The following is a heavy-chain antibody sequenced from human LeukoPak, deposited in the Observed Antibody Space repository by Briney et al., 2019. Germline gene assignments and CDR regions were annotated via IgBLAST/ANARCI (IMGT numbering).Heavy chain of an antibody. V-gene: IGHV1-46*01. Sequence: GASVKVSCRASGYTFTSYYMHWVRQAPGQGLEWVGIINPSGGSTSYAQKFQGRVTMTRDTSTSTVYMELRSLRSDDKAVYYCARDLPPGVLGGQRLDYWGQGTLVTVSS. CDR3: ARDLPPGVLGGQRLDY. D-gene: IGHD2-8*01. CDR1: GYTFTSYY. J-gene: IGHJ4*02. CDR2: INPSGGST.